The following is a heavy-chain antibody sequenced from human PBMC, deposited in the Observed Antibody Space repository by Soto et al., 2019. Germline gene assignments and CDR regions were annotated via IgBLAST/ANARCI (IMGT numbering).Heavy chain of an antibody. D-gene: IGHD6-19*01. J-gene: IGHJ4*02. Sequence: ASVKVSCKASGYSFTTYDINWVRQATGQGLEWMGWINPNNGNTGYAQNFQGRFTISRDNAKNSVYLQMNSLRAEDTAVYYCARRLQWQLRPLDSWGRGTLVTVSS. CDR2: INPNNGNT. V-gene: IGHV1-8*01. CDR1: GYSFTTYD. CDR3: ARRLQWQLRPLDS.